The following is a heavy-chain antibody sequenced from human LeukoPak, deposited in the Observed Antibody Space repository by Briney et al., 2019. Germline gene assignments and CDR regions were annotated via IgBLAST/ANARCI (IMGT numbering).Heavy chain of an antibody. CDR1: GFTFRSYA. D-gene: IGHD2-15*01. CDR3: ARGGSYAYDF. Sequence: GRSLRLSCAASGFTFRSYAMHWVRQAPGKGLEWVAVISYDGSSKYADSVKGRFTVSRDNSKNSLYLQMNSLRAEDTAVYYCARGGSYAYDFWGQGTLVTVSS. CDR2: ISYDGSSK. J-gene: IGHJ4*02. V-gene: IGHV3-30*04.